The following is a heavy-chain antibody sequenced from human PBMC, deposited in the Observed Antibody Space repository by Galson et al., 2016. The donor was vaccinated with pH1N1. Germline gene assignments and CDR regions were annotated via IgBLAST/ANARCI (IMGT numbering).Heavy chain of an antibody. CDR1: GSNSDYN. D-gene: IGHD6-6*01. CDR2: ISGSGGRK. Sequence: SLRLSCAASGSNSDYNMNWVRLAPGKGLEWVSSISGSGGRKHYADSVQGRFIISRDNSKNTVYLQMNSLRAEDTAVYYCAKDHKQRVVELGNFDLWGRGTLVTVSS. V-gene: IGHV3-23*01. CDR3: AKDHKQRVVELGNFDL. J-gene: IGHJ2*01.